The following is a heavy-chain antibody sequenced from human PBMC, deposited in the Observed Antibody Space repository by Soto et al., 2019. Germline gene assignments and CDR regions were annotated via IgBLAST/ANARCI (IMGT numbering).Heavy chain of an antibody. CDR3: AGVHFRSEFKDY. D-gene: IGHD3-10*01. CDR1: GGSFSRYY. V-gene: IGHV4-34*01. J-gene: IGHJ4*02. CDR2: INHSGST. Sequence: PSETLSLTCAVYGGSFSRYYWSWIRQPPGKGLEWIGEINHSGSTNYNPSLKSRVTISVDTSKNQFSLKLSSVTAADTAVYYCAGVHFRSEFKDYWGQGTLVTVSS.